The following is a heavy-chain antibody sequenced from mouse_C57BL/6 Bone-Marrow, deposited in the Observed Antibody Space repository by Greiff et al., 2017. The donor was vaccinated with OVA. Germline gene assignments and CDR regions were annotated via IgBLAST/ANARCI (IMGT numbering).Heavy chain of an antibody. J-gene: IGHJ1*03. V-gene: IGHV5-4*01. CDR1: GFTFSSYA. CDR2: ISDGGSYT. Sequence: VQVVESGGGLVKPGGSLKLSCAASGFTFSSYAMSWVRQTPEKRLEWVATISDGGSYTYYPDNVKGRFTISRDNAKNNLYLQMSHLKSEDTAMYYCAKLNWDWYFDVWGTGTTVTVSS. D-gene: IGHD4-1*01. CDR3: AKLNWDWYFDV.